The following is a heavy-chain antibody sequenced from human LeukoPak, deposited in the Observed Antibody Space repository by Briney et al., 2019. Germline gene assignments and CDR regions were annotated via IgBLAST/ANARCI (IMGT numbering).Heavy chain of an antibody. D-gene: IGHD3-22*01. CDR1: GDSISSNSYY. CDR3: ARLVMYYYDSSGFGMDV. J-gene: IGHJ6*04. CDR2: INHSGST. V-gene: IGHV4-39*07. Sequence: ETLSLTCTVSGDSISSNSYYWGWIRQPPGKGLEWIGEINHSGSTNYNPSLKSRVTISVDTSTNQFSLKLSSVTAADTAVYYCARLVMYYYDSSGFGMDVWGKGTTVTISS.